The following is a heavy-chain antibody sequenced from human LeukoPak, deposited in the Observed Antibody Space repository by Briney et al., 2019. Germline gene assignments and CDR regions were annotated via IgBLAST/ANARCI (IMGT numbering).Heavy chain of an antibody. CDR2: ISYDGSNK. D-gene: IGHD3-3*01. CDR1: GFTFSSYA. J-gene: IGHJ4*02. Sequence: GGSLRLSRAASGFTFSSYAMHWVRQAPGKGLEWVAVISYDGSNKYYADSVKGRFTISRDNSKNTLYLQMNSLRAEDTAVYYCARDQFVVVPAAPYVLRFLEWLNGFDYWGQGTLVTVSS. V-gene: IGHV3-30-3*01. CDR3: ARDQFVVVPAAPYVLRFLEWLNGFDY.